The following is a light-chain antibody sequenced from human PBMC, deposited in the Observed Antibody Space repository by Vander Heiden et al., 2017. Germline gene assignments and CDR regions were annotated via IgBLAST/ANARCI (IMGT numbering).Light chain of an antibody. Sequence: EIVMTQSPATLSVSPGERATLSCRASQSVSSNLAWYQQKPGQAPRLLIYGASTRATGITARFSGSGYGTEFTLTISSLQSEDFAVYYCQQYNNGPPLYTFGQGTKLEIK. CDR3: QQYNNGPPLYT. V-gene: IGKV3-15*01. J-gene: IGKJ2*01. CDR1: QSVSSN. CDR2: GAS.